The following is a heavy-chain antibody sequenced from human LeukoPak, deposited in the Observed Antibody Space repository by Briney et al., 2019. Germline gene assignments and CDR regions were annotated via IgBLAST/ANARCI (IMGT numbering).Heavy chain of an antibody. V-gene: IGHV3-7*03. J-gene: IGHJ4*02. CDR3: AKRGVVIRVILVGFYKEAYYFDS. CDR1: GFPFYGYW. CDR2: IKHDESET. D-gene: IGHD3-22*01. Sequence: PGGSLRLSCAATGFPFYGYWMTWLRQAPGKGLEWVANIKHDESETNYADSVKGRFTISRDNAKNSLYLQMNSLRAEDTAVYFCAKRGVVIRVILVGFYKEAYYFDSWGQGALVTVSS.